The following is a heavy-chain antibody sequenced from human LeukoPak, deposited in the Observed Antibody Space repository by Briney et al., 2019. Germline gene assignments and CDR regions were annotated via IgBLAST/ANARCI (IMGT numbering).Heavy chain of an antibody. V-gene: IGHV3-53*01. D-gene: IGHD6-13*01. CDR2: LYTGGIR. Sequence: PGGSLRLPCEASGFSVTNNYMSWFRLAPGKGLEWVSVLYTGGIRYYAGFVRGRFTISRDDSKNTLYLQMNSLRAEDTAIYYCTKMFTKDSWYGGPDYWGQGTLVTVSS. CDR1: GFSVTNNY. J-gene: IGHJ4*02. CDR3: TKMFTKDSWYGGPDY.